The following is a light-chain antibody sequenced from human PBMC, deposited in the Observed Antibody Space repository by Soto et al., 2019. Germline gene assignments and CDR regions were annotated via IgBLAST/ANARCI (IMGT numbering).Light chain of an antibody. J-gene: IGKJ2*01. V-gene: IGKV3-15*01. CDR1: QSVSSN. CDR2: GAS. Sequence: EVVMTQSPATLSVSPGERATLSCRASQSVSSNLAWYQQTPGQAPRLLIYGASTRATGIPARFSRSGSGTEFTLTISSLPSEDFAVCYCQQYNNWPPGYTLGQGTNVDIK. CDR3: QQYNNWPPGYT.